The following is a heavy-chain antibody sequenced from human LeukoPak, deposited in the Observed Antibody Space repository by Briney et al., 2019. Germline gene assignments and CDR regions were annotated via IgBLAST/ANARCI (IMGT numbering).Heavy chain of an antibody. V-gene: IGHV4-39*01. Sequence: SETLSLTCTVSGGSISSSSYYWGWIRQPPGKGLEWIGSIYYSGSTYYNPSLKSRVTISVDTSKNQFSLKLSSATAADTAVYYCARHGSDYYDSSVGAFDIWGQGTMVTVSS. CDR3: ARHGSDYYDSSVGAFDI. D-gene: IGHD3-22*01. CDR2: IYYSGST. J-gene: IGHJ3*02. CDR1: GGSISSSSYY.